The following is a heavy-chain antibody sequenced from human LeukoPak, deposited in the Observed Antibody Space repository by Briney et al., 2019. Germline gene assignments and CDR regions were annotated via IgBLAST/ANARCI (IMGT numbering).Heavy chain of an antibody. D-gene: IGHD3-10*01. V-gene: IGHV3-30*02. CDR1: GFTFSSYG. J-gene: IGHJ4*02. CDR2: IRYDGSNK. Sequence: GGSLRLSCAASGFTFSSYGIHWVRQAPDKGLQWVAFIRYDGSNKYYADSVKGRFTISRDNSKNTLYLQMNSLRAEDTAVYYCAKDLSKGLLYRRGMYYFDYWGQGTLVTVSS. CDR3: AKDLSKGLLYRRGMYYFDY.